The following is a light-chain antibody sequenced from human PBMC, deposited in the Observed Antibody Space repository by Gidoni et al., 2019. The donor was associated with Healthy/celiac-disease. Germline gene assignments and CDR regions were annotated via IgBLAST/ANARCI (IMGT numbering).Light chain of an antibody. V-gene: IGKV1-39*01. J-gene: IGKJ3*01. Sequence: DIQMTQSPSSLSASVGDRVTITFRASQSISSYLNWYQQKPGKAPKLLIYAASSLQSGVPSRFSGNGSGTDFTLTISSLQPEDFATYYCQQSYSTLFTFGPGTKVDIK. CDR3: QQSYSTLFT. CDR1: QSISSY. CDR2: AAS.